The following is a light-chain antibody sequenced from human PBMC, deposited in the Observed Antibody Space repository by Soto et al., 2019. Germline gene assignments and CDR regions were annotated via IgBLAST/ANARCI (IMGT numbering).Light chain of an antibody. CDR3: SSYTTSSTLDV. CDR1: KNDIGVYDF. V-gene: IGLV2-8*01. CDR2: EVV. J-gene: IGLJ1*01. Sequence: QSALTQPPSASGSPGESVIISCTGTKNDIGVYDFVSWYQHHAGKAPRLIIYEVVQRPSGVPDRFSGSKSGNTASLTVSGLQAADEAEYYCSSYTTSSTLDVFGTGTKVNVL.